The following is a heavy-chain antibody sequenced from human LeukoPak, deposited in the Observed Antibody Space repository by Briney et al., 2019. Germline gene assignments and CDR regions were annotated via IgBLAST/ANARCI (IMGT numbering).Heavy chain of an antibody. CDR2: INHSGST. D-gene: IGHD2-2*01. Sequence: SEILSLTCAVYGGSFSGHYWTWIRQPPGKGLEWIGEINHSGSTNYNPSLKSRVTISVDTSKNQFSLKVSSVTAADTAVYYCARGDQLLYYFDYWGQGTLVTVSS. J-gene: IGHJ4*02. V-gene: IGHV4-34*01. CDR3: ARGDQLLYYFDY. CDR1: GGSFSGHY.